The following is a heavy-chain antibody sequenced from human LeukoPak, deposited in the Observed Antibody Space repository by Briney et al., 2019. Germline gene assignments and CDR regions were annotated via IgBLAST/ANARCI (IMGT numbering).Heavy chain of an antibody. CDR2: ISGSGGST. CDR3: AKEWESSSWPTEDAFDI. CDR1: GFTFSSYG. J-gene: IGHJ3*02. V-gene: IGHV3-23*01. D-gene: IGHD6-13*01. Sequence: GGTLRLSCAASGFTFSSYGMSWVRQAPGKGLEWVSAISGSGGSTYYADSVKGRFTISRDNSKNTLYLQMNSLRAEDTAVYYRAKEWESSSWPTEDAFDIWGQGTMVTASS.